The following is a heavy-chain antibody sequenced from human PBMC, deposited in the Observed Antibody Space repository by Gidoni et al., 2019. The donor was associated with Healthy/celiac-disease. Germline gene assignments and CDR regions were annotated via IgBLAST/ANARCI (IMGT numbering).Heavy chain of an antibody. CDR1: GGPFSSYA. Sequence: QVQLVQSGAAVRKPGSAGKVSCKASGGPFSSYAISWVRQAPGQGLEWMGGIIPIFGTANYAQKFQGRVTITADESTSTAYMELSSLRSEDTAVYYCARDRGDGYKGDWFDPWGQGTLVTVSS. D-gene: IGHD3-10*01. V-gene: IGHV1-69*01. J-gene: IGHJ5*02. CDR2: IIPIFGTA. CDR3: ARDRGDGYKGDWFDP.